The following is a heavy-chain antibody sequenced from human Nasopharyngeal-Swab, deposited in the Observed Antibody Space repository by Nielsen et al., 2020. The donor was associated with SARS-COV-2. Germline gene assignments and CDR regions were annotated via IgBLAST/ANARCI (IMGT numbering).Heavy chain of an antibody. J-gene: IGHJ4*02. CDR2: ISGSGDST. Sequence: GESLKISCAASGFTFSSYAMTWLRQAPGKGLEWVSGISGSGDSTYCADPVKGRFTISRDNSKNTLYLQMNSLGVEDTAVYYCAKSGSGSHYSSSDYWGQGTLLIVSS. CDR1: GFTFSSYA. V-gene: IGHV3-23*01. CDR3: AKSGSGSHYSSSDY. D-gene: IGHD1-26*01.